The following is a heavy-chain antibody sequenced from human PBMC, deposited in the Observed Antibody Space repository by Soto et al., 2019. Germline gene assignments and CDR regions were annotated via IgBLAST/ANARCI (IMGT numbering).Heavy chain of an antibody. J-gene: IGHJ4*02. D-gene: IGHD5-18*01. CDR3: ASVTLGGTAMVKDY. CDR2: ISSSSSTI. V-gene: IGHV3-48*02. CDR1: GFTFSSYS. Sequence: GGSLRLSCAASGFTFSSYSMNWVRQAPGKGLEWVSYISSSSSTIYYADSVKGRFTISRDNAKNSLYLQMNSLRDEDTAVYYCASVTLGGTAMVKDYWGQGTLVTVSS.